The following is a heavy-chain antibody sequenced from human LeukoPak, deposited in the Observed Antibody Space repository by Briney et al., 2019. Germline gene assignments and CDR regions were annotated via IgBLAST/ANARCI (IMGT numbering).Heavy chain of an antibody. CDR3: ARVTPDYYDSSGLAPYYYYYMDV. CDR2: IYPGDSDT. Sequence: GESLKIPCRGSGYGFTCYWIGWVRQMPGRGLEWMGIIYPGDSDTRYSPSFQGEVTISADKSISTAYLQWSSLKASDTALYYCARVTPDYYDSSGLAPYYYYYMDVWGKGTTVTVSS. D-gene: IGHD3-22*01. J-gene: IGHJ6*03. V-gene: IGHV5-51*01. CDR1: GYGFTCYW.